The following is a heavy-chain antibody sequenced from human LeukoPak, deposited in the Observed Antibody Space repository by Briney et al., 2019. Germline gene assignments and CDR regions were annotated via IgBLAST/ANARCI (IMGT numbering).Heavy chain of an antibody. V-gene: IGHV4-39*02. J-gene: IGHJ4*02. D-gene: IGHD3-22*01. CDR3: ARDYYDKGAYGY. CDR2: IYYSGST. CDR1: GGSISSSSYY. Sequence: SETLSLTCTVSGGSISSSSYYWGWIRQPPGKRLEWIGSIYYSGSTHYNPSLKSRVTISVDTSKNQFSLKLRSVTAADTAVYYCARDYYDKGAYGYWGQGTLVTVSS.